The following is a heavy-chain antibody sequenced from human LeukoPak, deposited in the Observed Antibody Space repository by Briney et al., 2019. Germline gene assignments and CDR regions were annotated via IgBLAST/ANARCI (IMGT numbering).Heavy chain of an antibody. D-gene: IGHD6-13*01. J-gene: IGHJ4*02. Sequence: GGSLRLSCAASGFTFSSYGMHWVRQAPGKGLEWVAVISYDGSNKYYADSVKGRFTISRDNSKNTLYLQMNSLRAEDTAVYYCARDKEAAAGLFDYWGQGTLVTVSS. V-gene: IGHV3-30*03. CDR3: ARDKEAAAGLFDY. CDR1: GFTFSSYG. CDR2: ISYDGSNK.